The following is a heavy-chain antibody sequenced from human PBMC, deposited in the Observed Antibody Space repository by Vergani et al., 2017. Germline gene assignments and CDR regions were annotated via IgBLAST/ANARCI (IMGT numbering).Heavy chain of an antibody. CDR1: GFIFSDHY. J-gene: IGHJ3*02. Sequence: EVQVVESGGGLVQPGGSLRLSCAASGFIFSDHYMDWVRQAPGKGLEWVGRIRNKAKDYTTQYAASVKGRFTISRDDSKSYLYLQMNSLTTEDTALYYCVRVKVSNWNDHLYDIWRGGTLVTVSS. CDR2: IRNKAKDYTT. D-gene: IGHD1-1*01. CDR3: VRVKVSNWNDHLYDI. V-gene: IGHV3-72*01.